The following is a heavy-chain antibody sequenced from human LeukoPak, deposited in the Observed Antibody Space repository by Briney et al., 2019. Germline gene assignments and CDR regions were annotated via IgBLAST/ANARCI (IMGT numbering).Heavy chain of an antibody. V-gene: IGHV4-39*07. CDR3: ARGDYDYGGNSEGTYYYYYYMDV. CDR2: IYYSGST. Sequence: SETLSLTCTVSGGSISSSSYYWGWIRQPPGKGLEWIGSIYYSGSTYYNPSLKSRFTISVDTSKNQFSLKPSSVTAADTAVYYCARGDYDYGGNSEGTYYYYYYMDVWGKGTTVTVSS. D-gene: IGHD4-23*01. J-gene: IGHJ6*03. CDR1: GGSISSSSYY.